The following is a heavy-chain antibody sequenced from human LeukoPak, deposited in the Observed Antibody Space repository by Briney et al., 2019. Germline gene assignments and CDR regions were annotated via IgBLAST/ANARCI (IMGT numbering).Heavy chain of an antibody. Sequence: RASVKVSCKPSGYSFILYGISWVRQAPGQGPEWMGWISTSTGDTKYTQTFQGRVTLTTDTSTSTAYMELSSLRSDDTAVYYCARDDNSGIFVNVDYGGQGTLVTVSS. CDR1: GYSFILYG. CDR2: ISTSTGDT. CDR3: ARDDNSGIFVNVDY. D-gene: IGHD4-23*01. J-gene: IGHJ4*02. V-gene: IGHV1-18*01.